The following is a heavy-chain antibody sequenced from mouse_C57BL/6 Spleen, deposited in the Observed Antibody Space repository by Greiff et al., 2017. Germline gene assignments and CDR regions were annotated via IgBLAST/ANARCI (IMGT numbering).Heavy chain of an antibody. CDR1: GYTFTSYW. CDR2: IYPSDSET. CDR3: ARTGYFDV. V-gene: IGHV1-61*01. Sequence: QVHVKQPGAELVRPGSSVKLSCKASGYTFTSYWMDWVKQRPGQGLEWIGNIYPSDSETHYNQKFKDKATLTVDKSSSTAYMQLSSLTAEDSAVYYCARTGYFDVWGTGTTVTVSS. J-gene: IGHJ1*03.